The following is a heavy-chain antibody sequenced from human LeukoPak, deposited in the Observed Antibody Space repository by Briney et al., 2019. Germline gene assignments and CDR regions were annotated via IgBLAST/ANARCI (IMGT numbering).Heavy chain of an antibody. V-gene: IGHV5-51*01. Sequence: GESLKISCQASGYTFTTYWIGWVRQMPGKGLEWMGIIYPGDSDTRYSPSFQGQVTISADKSISTAYLQWSSLKASDTAMYYCASLPYYYDSSGYPDYWGQGTLVTVSS. CDR2: IYPGDSDT. CDR3: ASLPYYYDSSGYPDY. CDR1: GYTFTTYW. J-gene: IGHJ4*02. D-gene: IGHD3-22*01.